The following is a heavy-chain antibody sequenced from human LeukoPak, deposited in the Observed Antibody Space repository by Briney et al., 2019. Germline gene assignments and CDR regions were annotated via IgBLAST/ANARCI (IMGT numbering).Heavy chain of an antibody. D-gene: IGHD2/OR15-2a*01. Sequence: SETLSLTCAVNGGSFSGYYWSLIRQPPGKGLEWIGEINHSGSTNYNPSLKSRVTISGDTSKNQFSLKLSSVTAADTAVYYCANSGLLRNPFDYWGQGTLVTVSS. J-gene: IGHJ4*02. V-gene: IGHV4-34*01. CDR1: GGSFSGYY. CDR2: INHSGST. CDR3: ANSGLLRNPFDY.